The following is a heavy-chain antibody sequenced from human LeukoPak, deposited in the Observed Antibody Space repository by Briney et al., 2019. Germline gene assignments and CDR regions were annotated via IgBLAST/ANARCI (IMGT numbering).Heavy chain of an antibody. CDR1: GGSISSYY. CDR2: IYYSGST. CDR3: ARYHYYDSSGYTYYFDY. Sequence: ASETLSLTCTVSGGSISSYYWSWIRQPPGKGLEWIGYIYYSGSTYYNPSLKSRVTISVDTSKNQFSLKLSSVTAADTAVYYCARYHYYDSSGYTYYFDYWGQGTLVTVSS. J-gene: IGHJ4*02. D-gene: IGHD3-22*01. V-gene: IGHV4-59*08.